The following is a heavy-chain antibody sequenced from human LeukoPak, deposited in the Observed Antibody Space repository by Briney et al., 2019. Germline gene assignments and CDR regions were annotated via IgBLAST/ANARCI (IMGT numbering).Heavy chain of an antibody. CDR3: ARAGYCSSTSCYSYYFDY. D-gene: IGHD2-2*01. CDR1: GFTFSSYA. V-gene: IGHV3-30*04. J-gene: IGHJ4*02. Sequence: GRSLRLSCAASGFTFSSYAMHWVRQAPGKGLEWVAVISYDGSNKYYADSVKGRFTISRDNSKNTLYLQMNSLGAEDTAVYYCARAGYCSSTSCYSYYFDYWGQGTPVTVSS. CDR2: ISYDGSNK.